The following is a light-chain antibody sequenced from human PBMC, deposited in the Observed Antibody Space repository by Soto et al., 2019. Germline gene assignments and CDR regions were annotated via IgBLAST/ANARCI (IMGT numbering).Light chain of an antibody. Sequence: EIVLTQSPGTLSLSPGERATLSCRASQSDSSSCLAWYQQKPGQAPRLLIYGASSRATGIPDRFSGSGSGTGFALTISRLEPEDFAVYYCQQCGSSPLTFGGGTKVEIK. CDR2: GAS. V-gene: IGKV3-20*01. CDR3: QQCGSSPLT. CDR1: QSDSSSC. J-gene: IGKJ4*01.